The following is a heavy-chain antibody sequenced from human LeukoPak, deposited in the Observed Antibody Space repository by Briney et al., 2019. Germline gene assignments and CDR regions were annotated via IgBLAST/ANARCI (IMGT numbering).Heavy chain of an antibody. V-gene: IGHV3-21*01. CDR1: GFTFTIYS. CDR2: ISSSSSYI. D-gene: IGHD4-17*01. Sequence: GRSLRLSCAASGFTFTIYSLNWVRQAPGKVLEWVASISSSSSYINYADSVKGRFIISRDNANNSLYLQMNSLRAEDTAVYYCARDLYGDYLFDDWGQGTLVIVSS. CDR3: ARDLYGDYLFDD. J-gene: IGHJ4*02.